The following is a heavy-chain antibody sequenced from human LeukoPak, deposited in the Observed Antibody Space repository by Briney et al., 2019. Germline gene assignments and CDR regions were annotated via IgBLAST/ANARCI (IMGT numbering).Heavy chain of an antibody. J-gene: IGHJ4*02. V-gene: IGHV3-21*01. Sequence: GGSLRLSCAASGFTFSSYSMNWVRQAPGKGLEWVSSTTFSGDSTYYGDSVKGRFTVSRDNARNSLSLQMNSLRVKDTAVYYCARDRQSGSHLNFFDYWGQGALVTVSS. D-gene: IGHD1-26*01. CDR1: GFTFSSYS. CDR3: ARDRQSGSHLNFFDY. CDR2: TTFSGDST.